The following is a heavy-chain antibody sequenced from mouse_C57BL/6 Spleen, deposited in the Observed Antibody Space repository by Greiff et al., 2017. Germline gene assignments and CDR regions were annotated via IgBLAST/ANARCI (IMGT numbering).Heavy chain of an antibody. D-gene: IGHD1-1*01. CDR3: ARHRNYYGSSLYYYAMDY. V-gene: IGHV5-9*01. J-gene: IGHJ4*01. CDR1: GFTFSSYT. CDR2: ISGGGGNT. Sequence: EVQLVESGGGLVKPGGSLKLSCAASGFTFSSYTMSWVRQTPEKRLEWVATISGGGGNTYYPDSVKGRFTISRDNAKNTLYLQMSSLRSEDTALYYCARHRNYYGSSLYYYAMDYWGQGTSVTVSS.